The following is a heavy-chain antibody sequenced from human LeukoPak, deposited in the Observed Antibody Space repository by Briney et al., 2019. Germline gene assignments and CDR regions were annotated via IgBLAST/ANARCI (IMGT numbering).Heavy chain of an antibody. CDR1: GFTFSDYA. V-gene: IGHV3-30*04. CDR3: ARDQLGFDY. CDR2: ISYDGSNK. Sequence: GRSLRLSGAASGFTFSDYAMHWVRQVPGKGLEWVAVISYDGSNKYYADSGKGRFTISRDNSKNTLYLQMNSLRAEDTAVYYCARDQLGFDYWGQGTLVTVSS. J-gene: IGHJ4*02. D-gene: IGHD3-16*01.